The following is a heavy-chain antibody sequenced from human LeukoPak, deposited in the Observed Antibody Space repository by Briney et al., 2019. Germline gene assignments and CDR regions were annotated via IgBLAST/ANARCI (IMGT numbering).Heavy chain of an antibody. CDR3: ARTYNSGWYFDY. Sequence: GGSLRLSCATSGFTLSSYNMNWVRQAPGKGLEWVSYIGSRGSSIQYADSVKGRFTISRDNAKNSLYLQMDSLRDDDTAVYYCARTYNSGWYFDYWGQGTLVTVSS. D-gene: IGHD6-19*01. J-gene: IGHJ4*02. V-gene: IGHV3-48*02. CDR2: IGSRGSSI. CDR1: GFTLSSYN.